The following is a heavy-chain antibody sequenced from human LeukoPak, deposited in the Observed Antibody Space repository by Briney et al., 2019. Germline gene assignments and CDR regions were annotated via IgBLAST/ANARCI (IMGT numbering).Heavy chain of an antibody. V-gene: IGHV3-9*03. J-gene: IGHJ4*02. CDR3: AKGPTYSSSSLFDY. D-gene: IGHD6-6*01. CDR1: GFTFHDYA. Sequence: GGSLRLSCAASGFTFHDYAMHWVRQAPGKGLEWVSGISWNGGTIDYADSVMGRFTISRDNAKNSLYLQMNSLRPEDMALYYCAKGPTYSSSSLFDYWGQGILVAVSS. CDR2: ISWNGGTI.